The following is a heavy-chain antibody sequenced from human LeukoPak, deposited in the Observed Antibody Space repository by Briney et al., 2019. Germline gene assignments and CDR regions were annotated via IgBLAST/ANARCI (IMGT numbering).Heavy chain of an antibody. V-gene: IGHV4-34*01. CDR3: ARGRVAMVYFDY. Sequence: SETLSLTCAVYGGSFSGYYWSWIRQPPGKGLAWIGEINHSGSTNYNPSLKSRVTISVDTSKNQFSLKLSSVTAADTAVYYCARGRVAMVYFDYWGQGTLVTVSS. CDR2: INHSGST. CDR1: GGSFSGYY. D-gene: IGHD5-18*01. J-gene: IGHJ4*02.